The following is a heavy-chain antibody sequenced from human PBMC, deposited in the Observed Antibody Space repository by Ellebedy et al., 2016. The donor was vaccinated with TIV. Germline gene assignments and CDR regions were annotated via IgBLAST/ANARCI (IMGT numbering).Heavy chain of an antibody. J-gene: IGHJ4*02. V-gene: IGHV4-59*01. CDR3: GRVGTASYDFDY. D-gene: IGHD1-1*01. CDR2: IYYSGST. CDR1: GGSISPYY. Sequence: SETLSLTCTVSGGSISPYYWSWIRQPPGKGLEWIGYIYYSGSTNYNPSLKSRVTISVDTSKNQFPLKLSSVTAADTAVYYCGRVGTASYDFDYWGQGTLVTVSS.